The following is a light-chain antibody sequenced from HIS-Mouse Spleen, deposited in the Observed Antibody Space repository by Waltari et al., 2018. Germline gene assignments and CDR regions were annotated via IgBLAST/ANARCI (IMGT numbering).Light chain of an antibody. V-gene: IGLV2-8*01. CDR3: SSYAGSNNYV. J-gene: IGLJ1*01. CDR1: SSDVGGYNY. Sequence: QSALTQPPSASGPPGKSVTISCTGTSSDVGGYNYVSWYQQHPGKAPKLMIYEVSKRPSGVPDRFSGSKSGNTASLTVSGLQAEDEADYYCSSYAGSNNYVFGTGTKVTVL. CDR2: EVS.